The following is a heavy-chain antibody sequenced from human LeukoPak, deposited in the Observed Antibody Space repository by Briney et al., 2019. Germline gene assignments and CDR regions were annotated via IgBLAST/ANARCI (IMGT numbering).Heavy chain of an antibody. CDR3: ARASPEKPYDYIWGSYRYRRPRFGY. CDR2: MDPNSGNT. Sequence: GASVKVSCKASGYTFTSYDINWVRQATGQGLEWMGWMDPNSGNTGYAQKFQGRVTMTRNTSISTAYMELSSLRSEDTAVYYCARASPEKPYDYIWGSYRYRRPRFGYWGQGTLVTVSS. V-gene: IGHV1-8*01. J-gene: IGHJ4*02. CDR1: GYTFTSYD. D-gene: IGHD3-16*02.